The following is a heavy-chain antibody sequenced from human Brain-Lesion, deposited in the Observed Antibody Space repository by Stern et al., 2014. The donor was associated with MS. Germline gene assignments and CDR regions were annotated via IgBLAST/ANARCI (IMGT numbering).Heavy chain of an antibody. V-gene: IGHV3-30*18. CDR3: AKDRQYLTYFFDH. D-gene: IGHD2/OR15-2a*01. CDR1: GFTFGSCA. CDR2: VSYDGSNK. J-gene: IGHJ5*02. Sequence: MQLVESGGGVVQPGRPLRLSCVASGFTFGSCAMHWVRQAPGKGLGGVAGVSYDGSNKYYADSVKGRFTISRDNSQNTLYMQMSSLRPEDTAVYYCAKDRQYLTYFFDHWGQGSLVTVSS.